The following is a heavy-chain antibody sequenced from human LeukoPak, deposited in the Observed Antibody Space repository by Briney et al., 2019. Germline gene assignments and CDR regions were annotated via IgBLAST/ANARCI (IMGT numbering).Heavy chain of an antibody. V-gene: IGHV4-59*01. CDR2: IYYSGST. Sequence: SETLSLTCIVSGGSISSYYWSWIRQPPGKGLEWIGYIYYSGSTNYNPSLKSRVTISVDTSKNQFSLKLSSVTAADTAVYYCARVYGGYEDAFDIWGQGTMVTVSS. J-gene: IGHJ3*02. D-gene: IGHD3-22*01. CDR1: GGSISSYY. CDR3: ARVYGGYEDAFDI.